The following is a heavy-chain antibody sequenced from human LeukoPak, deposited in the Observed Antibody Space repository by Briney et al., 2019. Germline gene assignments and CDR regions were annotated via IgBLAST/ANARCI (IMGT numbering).Heavy chain of an antibody. CDR3: ARVVGSSSEEDYYYYYMDV. Sequence: SETLSLTCTVSGGSISSYYWSWIRQPAGKGLEWIGRIYTSGSTYYNPSLKSRVTISVDRSKNQFSLKLSSVTAADTAVYYCARVVGSSSEEDYYYYYMDVWGKGTTVTVSS. D-gene: IGHD6-6*01. V-gene: IGHV4-4*07. J-gene: IGHJ6*03. CDR1: GGSISSYY. CDR2: IYTSGST.